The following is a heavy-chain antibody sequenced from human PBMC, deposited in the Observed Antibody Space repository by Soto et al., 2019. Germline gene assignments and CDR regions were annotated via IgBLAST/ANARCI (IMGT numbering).Heavy chain of an antibody. V-gene: IGHV3-30-3*01. D-gene: IGHD6-19*01. J-gene: IGHJ6*02. CDR3: ARLRSGWYVSGMDV. Sequence: GGSLRLSCAASGFTFSSYAMHWVRQAPGKGLEWVAVISYDGSNKYYADSVKGRFTISRDNSKNTLYLQMNSLRAEDTAVYYCARLRSGWYVSGMDVWGQGTTVTVSS. CDR1: GFTFSSYA. CDR2: ISYDGSNK.